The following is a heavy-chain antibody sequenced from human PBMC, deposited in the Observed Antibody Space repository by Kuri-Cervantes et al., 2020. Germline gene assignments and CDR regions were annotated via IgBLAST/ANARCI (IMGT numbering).Heavy chain of an antibody. CDR3: VGSAVVAEHY. Sequence: GESLKISCAASGFTFSDYYMSWIRQAPGKGLEWVSYISSSGSTIYYADSVKGRFTISRDNAKNSLYLQMNSLRAEDTAVYYCVGSAVVAEHYWGQGTLVTVSS. CDR1: GFTFSDYY. J-gene: IGHJ4*02. V-gene: IGHV3-11*01. D-gene: IGHD2-15*01. CDR2: ISSSGSTI.